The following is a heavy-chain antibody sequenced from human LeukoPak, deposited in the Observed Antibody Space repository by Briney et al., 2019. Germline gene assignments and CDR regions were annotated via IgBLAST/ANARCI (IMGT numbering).Heavy chain of an antibody. J-gene: IGHJ4*02. V-gene: IGHV3-15*01. CDR2: IKSKTDGGTT. D-gene: IGHD4-17*01. CDR1: GFTFSNAW. CDR3: TTEQDYGDPHTNFDY. Sequence: KPGGFLRLSCAASGFTFSNAWMSWVRQAPGKGLEWVGRIKSKTDGGTTDYAAPVKGRFTISRDDSKNTLYLQMNSLKTEDTAVYYCTTEQDYGDPHTNFDYWGQGTLVTVSS.